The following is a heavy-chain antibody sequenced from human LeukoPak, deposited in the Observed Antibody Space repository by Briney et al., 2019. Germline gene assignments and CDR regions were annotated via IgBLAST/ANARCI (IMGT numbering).Heavy chain of an antibody. V-gene: IGHV5-51*01. D-gene: IGHD3-22*01. J-gene: IGHJ4*02. CDR3: ARQRDSSGYYVDYFDY. CDR1: GYSFTIYW. CDR2: IYPGDSDT. Sequence: GESLKISCKGSGYSFTIYWIGWVRQMPGKGLEWMGIIYPGDSDTRYSPSFQGQVTISADKSISTAYLQWSSLKASDTAMYYCARQRDSSGYYVDYFDYWGQGTLVTVSS.